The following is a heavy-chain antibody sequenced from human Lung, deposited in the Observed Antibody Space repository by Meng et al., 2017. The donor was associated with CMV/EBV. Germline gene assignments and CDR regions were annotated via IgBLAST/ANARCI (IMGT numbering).Heavy chain of an antibody. CDR1: GFTFSSYE. V-gene: IGHV3-48*03. D-gene: IGHD6-13*01. Sequence: GGSLRLXCAASGFTFSSYEMNWVRQAPGKGLEWVSYISSSGSTIYYADSVKGRFTISRDNAKKSLYLQMNSLRAEDTAVYYCARGEFSWYDNWFDPWGQGTLVXVSS. J-gene: IGHJ5*02. CDR3: ARGEFSWYDNWFDP. CDR2: ISSSGSTI.